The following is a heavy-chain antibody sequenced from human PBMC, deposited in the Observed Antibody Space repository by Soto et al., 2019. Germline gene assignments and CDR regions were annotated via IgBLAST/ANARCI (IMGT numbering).Heavy chain of an antibody. V-gene: IGHV1-2*02. CDR2: INPNSGGT. D-gene: IGHD6-19*01. CDR3: ASAAVTGTAGLDF. CDR1: GYTFSGFY. Sequence: ASVKVSCKASGYTFSGFYMHWVRQAPGQGLEWMGWINPNSGGTKSAEKFQGRVTMTRDTSISAAYMELSRLTSDDTAVYYCASAAVTGTAGLDFWGQGTQVTVSS. J-gene: IGHJ4*02.